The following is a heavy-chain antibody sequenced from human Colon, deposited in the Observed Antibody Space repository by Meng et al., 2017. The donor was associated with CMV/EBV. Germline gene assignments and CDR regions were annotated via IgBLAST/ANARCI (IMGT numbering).Heavy chain of an antibody. CDR3: ARGGAPRRPPGAR. V-gene: IGHV4-34*01. D-gene: IGHD1-26*01. Sequence: VQLHQWGAGLLRPSDTLSLTCAGDGGSFSGYYWSWIRQPPGKGLEWIGEINHSGSTNYNPSLKSRVTISVDTSKNQFSLKLSSVTAADTAVYYCARGGAPRRPPGARWGQGTLVTVSS. CDR2: INHSGST. J-gene: IGHJ4*02. CDR1: GGSFSGYY.